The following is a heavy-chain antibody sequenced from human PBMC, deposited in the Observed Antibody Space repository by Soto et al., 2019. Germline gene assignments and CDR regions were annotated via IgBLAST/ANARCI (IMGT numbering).Heavy chain of an antibody. D-gene: IGHD5-18*01. Sequence: SETLSLTCTVSGGSISSGGYYWSWIRQHPGKGLEWIGYIYYSGSTYYNPSLKSRVTISVDTSKNQFSLKLSSVTAADTAVYYCARAGRAVTAMVTSFDYWGQGTLVTVSS. CDR1: GGSISSGGYY. V-gene: IGHV4-31*03. CDR2: IYYSGST. J-gene: IGHJ4*02. CDR3: ARAGRAVTAMVTSFDY.